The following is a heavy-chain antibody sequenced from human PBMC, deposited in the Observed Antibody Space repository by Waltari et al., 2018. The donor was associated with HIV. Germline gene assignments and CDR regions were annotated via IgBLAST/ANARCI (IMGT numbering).Heavy chain of an antibody. Sequence: EVQLAASGGGIVQHGGSLRLSCAASGLTFWGYDMTRCSQQPGKGREWVASINQDGSAHKSLDSVKGRFTISRDNTKNSLYLQMNSLRAEDTAVYYCARDMVGYYDSSGYYKVFGAFDFWGQGTMVTVSS. CDR3: ARDMVGYYDSSGYYKVFGAFDF. CDR2: INQDGSAH. J-gene: IGHJ3*01. D-gene: IGHD3-22*01. V-gene: IGHV3-7*01. CDR1: GLTFWGYD.